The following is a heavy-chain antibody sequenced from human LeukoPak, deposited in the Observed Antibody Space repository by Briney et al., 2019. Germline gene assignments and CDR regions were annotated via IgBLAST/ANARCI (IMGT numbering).Heavy chain of an antibody. V-gene: IGHV3-15*01. Sequence: GGPLRLSCVVSDFTLTNALMRGLRDAPGEARECVGQITSKSDGGTTDYAAPVKGRFTISRDDSKNTLFLQMNGLKTEDTGVYYCFTAGGGHWGQGTMVTVSS. CDR2: ITSKSDGGTT. CDR3: FTAGGGH. CDR1: DFTLTNAL. D-gene: IGHD3-16*01. J-gene: IGHJ3*01.